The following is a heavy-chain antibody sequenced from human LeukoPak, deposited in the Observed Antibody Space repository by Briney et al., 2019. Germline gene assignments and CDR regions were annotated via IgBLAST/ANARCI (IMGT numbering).Heavy chain of an antibody. CDR3: APSSWYGSSDY. V-gene: IGHV3-21*04. CDR1: EFTFSSYN. D-gene: IGHD6-13*01. J-gene: IGHJ4*02. Sequence: PGGSLRLSCAASEFTFSSYNMIWVRQAPGKGLEWVSCISGSGKYIYYADSVKGRFTISRDNAKNSLYLQMNSLRAEDTAVYYCAPSSWYGSSDYWGQGTLVTVSS. CDR2: ISGSGKYI.